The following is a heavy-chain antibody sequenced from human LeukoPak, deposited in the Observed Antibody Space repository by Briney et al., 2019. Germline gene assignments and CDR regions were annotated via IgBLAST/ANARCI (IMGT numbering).Heavy chain of an antibody. J-gene: IGHJ6*03. CDR1: GYSISSVYD. D-gene: IGHD2-2*01. CDR2: MYHSGST. V-gene: IGHV4-38-2*02. CDR3: ARDQIVVVPAAMDLGTFYYYYYYMDV. Sequence: SETLSLTCTVSGYSISSVYDWGWIRQPPGKGLEWIGSMYHSGSTNYNPSLKSRVTISVDTSKNQFFLKLSSVTAADTAVYYCARDQIVVVPAAMDLGTFYYYYYYMDVWGKGTTVTVSS.